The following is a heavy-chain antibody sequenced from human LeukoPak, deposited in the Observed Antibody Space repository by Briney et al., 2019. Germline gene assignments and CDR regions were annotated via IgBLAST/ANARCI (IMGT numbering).Heavy chain of an antibody. CDR3: ARDGWIQPHFDY. V-gene: IGHV3-7*01. CDR1: GFTFSSYW. J-gene: IGHJ4*02. D-gene: IGHD5-18*01. CDR2: IKQDGSEK. Sequence: RGSLRLSCAASGFTFSSYWMSWVRQAPGKGLEWAANIKQDGSEKYYVDSVKGRFTISRDNAKNSLYLQMNSLRAEDTALYYCARDGWIQPHFDYWGQGTLVTVSS.